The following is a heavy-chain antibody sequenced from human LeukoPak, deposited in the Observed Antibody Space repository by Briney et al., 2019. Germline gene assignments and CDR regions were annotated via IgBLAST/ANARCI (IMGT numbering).Heavy chain of an antibody. Sequence: SQTLSLTCAISGDSVSSNSAAWNWIRQSPSRGLEWLGRTYYRSKWYNDYPVFMKSRITINPGTSKNQFSLQLKSVTPEDTAVYYCVRDSGYGLDAFDIWGQGTKVTVSS. D-gene: IGHD5-12*01. CDR1: GDSVSSNSAA. J-gene: IGHJ3*02. V-gene: IGHV6-1*01. CDR2: TYYRSKWYN. CDR3: VRDSGYGLDAFDI.